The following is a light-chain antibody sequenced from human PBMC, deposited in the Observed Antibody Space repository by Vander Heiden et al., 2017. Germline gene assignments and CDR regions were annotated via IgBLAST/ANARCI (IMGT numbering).Light chain of an antibody. CDR2: DDR. Sequence: SYVLTQPPSVSVAPGQTARITCGGNNIGSKSVHGYQQKPGQAPGLVVYDDRDRTSGITERLSGSNSGNTATMTISRVEAGEEADDYCQVWDSSSDHAVVFGGGTKLTVL. CDR1: NIGSKS. J-gene: IGLJ2*01. CDR3: QVWDSSSDHAVV. V-gene: IGLV3-21*02.